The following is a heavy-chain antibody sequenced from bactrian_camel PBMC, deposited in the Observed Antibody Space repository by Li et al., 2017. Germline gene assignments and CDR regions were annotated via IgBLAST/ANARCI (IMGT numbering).Heavy chain of an antibody. V-gene: IGHV3S57*01. CDR1: GDPYPVSRYC. D-gene: IGHD1*01. J-gene: IGHJ4*01. CDR2: IDSDGST. Sequence: HVQLVESGGGSVQTGGSLRLTCTVSGDPYPVSRYCMGWFRQAPGKEREGVASIDSDGSTSYADSVKGRFTIAQDNAKNTLYLYLQMNSLKPEDTAMYYCAATGQMRSVAGCRTQGTQVTVS.